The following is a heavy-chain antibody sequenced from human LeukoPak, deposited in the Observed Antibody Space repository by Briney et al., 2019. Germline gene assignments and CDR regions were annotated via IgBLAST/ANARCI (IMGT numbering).Heavy chain of an antibody. V-gene: IGHV3-30-3*01. D-gene: IGHD4-17*01. CDR1: GFTFSNYP. J-gene: IGHJ3*02. CDR3: AREIFYGDSGPFDI. CDR2: IAYGGSNK. Sequence: GGSLRLSCAASGFTFSNYPMHWVRQAPGRGLERVAVIAYGGSNKYYADSVKGRFTISRDNAKNTLYLQMNSLRAEDTAVYYCAREIFYGDSGPFDIWGQGTMVTVSS.